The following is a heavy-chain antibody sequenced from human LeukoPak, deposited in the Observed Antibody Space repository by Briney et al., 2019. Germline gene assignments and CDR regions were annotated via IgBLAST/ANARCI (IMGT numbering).Heavy chain of an antibody. CDR1: GGSFSGYY. CDR2: INHSGST. Sequence: SETLSLTCAVYGGSFSGYYWSWIRQPPGKGLEWIGEINHSGSTSYNPSLKSRVTISVDTSKNQFSLKLNSVTAADTAVYYCARGSSSWYHEGPRRYYYYMDVWGKGTTVTVSS. CDR3: ARGSSSWYHEGPRRYYYYMDV. J-gene: IGHJ6*03. V-gene: IGHV4-34*01. D-gene: IGHD6-13*01.